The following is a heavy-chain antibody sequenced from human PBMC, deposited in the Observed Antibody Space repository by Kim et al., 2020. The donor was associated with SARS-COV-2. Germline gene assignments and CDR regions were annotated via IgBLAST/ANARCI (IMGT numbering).Heavy chain of an antibody. V-gene: IGHV4-39*01. Sequence: SETLSLTCTVSGGSISSSSYYWGWIRQPPGKGLEWIGSIYYSGSTYYNPSLKSRVTISVDTSKNQFSLKLSSVTAADTAVYYCARQAGDYGLRNYFDYWGQGTLVTVSS. CDR1: GGSISSSSYY. CDR3: ARQAGDYGLRNYFDY. D-gene: IGHD4-17*01. J-gene: IGHJ4*02. CDR2: IYYSGST.